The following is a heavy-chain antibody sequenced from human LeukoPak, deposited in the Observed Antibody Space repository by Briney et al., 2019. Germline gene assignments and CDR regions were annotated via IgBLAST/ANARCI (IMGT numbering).Heavy chain of an antibody. J-gene: IGHJ6*03. Sequence: ASVKVSCKASGYTFAGFYIHWVRQAPGQGLEWMGWINPNPGVTNYAQKFQGRVTMTRDTSMDTAYMELSRLRSDDTAVYYCAKDRYGDYEAPFHYYMDVWGKGTTITVSS. V-gene: IGHV1-2*02. CDR2: INPNPGVT. D-gene: IGHD5-12*01. CDR3: AKDRYGDYEAPFHYYMDV. CDR1: GYTFAGFY.